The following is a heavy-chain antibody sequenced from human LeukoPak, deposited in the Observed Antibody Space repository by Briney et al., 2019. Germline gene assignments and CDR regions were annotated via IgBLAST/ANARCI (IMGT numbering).Heavy chain of an antibody. J-gene: IGHJ4*02. V-gene: IGHV4-34*01. CDR3: ARKHYYDSSGYFFDY. D-gene: IGHD3-22*01. CDR2: INHSGST. Sequence: SETLSLTCAVYGGSFSGYCWSWIRQPPGKGLEWIGEINHSGSTNYNPSLKSRVTISVDTSKNQFSLKLSSVTAADTAVYYCARKHYYDSSGYFFDYWGQGTLVTVSS. CDR1: GGSFSGYC.